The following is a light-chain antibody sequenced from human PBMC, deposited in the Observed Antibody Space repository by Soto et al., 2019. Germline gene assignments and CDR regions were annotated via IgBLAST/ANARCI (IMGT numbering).Light chain of an antibody. CDR1: QSISSY. J-gene: IGKJ2*01. CDR3: QQSYSTPHT. Sequence: DIQMTQSPSSLSASVGDRVTITCRASQSISSYLNWYQQKPGKAPKLLIYAASSLQSGVPSRFSSSVSGTDFTLTISSLQPEDFATYYCQQSYSTPHTCGQGTKLEIK. CDR2: AAS. V-gene: IGKV1-39*01.